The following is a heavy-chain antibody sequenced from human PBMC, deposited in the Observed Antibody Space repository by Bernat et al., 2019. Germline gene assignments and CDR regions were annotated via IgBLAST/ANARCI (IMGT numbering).Heavy chain of an antibody. CDR3: ARVSMGGYYYFDY. J-gene: IGHJ4*02. Sequence: EVQLVESGGGLVQPGGSLRLSCAASGFTFSDHFMDWVRQAPGKGLEWVGRTRVIRDSFTTEYAASVKGRFSISRDDSKNSVYLQMNSLKTEDTAVYYCARVSMGGYYYFDYWGQGTLVTVSS. CDR1: GFTFSDHF. CDR2: TRVIRDSFTT. V-gene: IGHV3-72*01. D-gene: IGHD3-22*01.